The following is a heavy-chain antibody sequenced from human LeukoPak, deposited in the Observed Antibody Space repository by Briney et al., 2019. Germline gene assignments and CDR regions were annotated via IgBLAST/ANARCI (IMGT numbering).Heavy chain of an antibody. CDR3: ASVAWIYKDGFVHPSSIDD. D-gene: IGHD3-10*01. V-gene: IGHV4-4*02. CDR1: GGSINSDHW. Sequence: NPSETLSLTCGVSGGSINSDHWWSWVRQSPGKGLEWIGEIYHSGRTNYSPSLRSRVTISVDTSKNQFSLKVTSVTAADTAVYYCASVAWIYKDGFVHPSSIDDWGQGTLVTVSS. CDR2: IYHSGRT. J-gene: IGHJ4*02.